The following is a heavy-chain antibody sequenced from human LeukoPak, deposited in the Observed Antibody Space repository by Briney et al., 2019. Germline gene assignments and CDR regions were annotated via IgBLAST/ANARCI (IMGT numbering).Heavy chain of an antibody. CDR3: ARLGAAVFNWFDP. Sequence: SETLSLTCTVSGGSISSYYWSWVRQPPGKGLEWIGYIYYSGSTNYNPSLKSRVTISVDTSKNQFSLKLSSVTAADTAVYYCARLGAAVFNWFDPWGQGTLVTVSS. CDR1: GGSISSYY. J-gene: IGHJ5*02. V-gene: IGHV4-59*08. CDR2: IYYSGST. D-gene: IGHD6-13*01.